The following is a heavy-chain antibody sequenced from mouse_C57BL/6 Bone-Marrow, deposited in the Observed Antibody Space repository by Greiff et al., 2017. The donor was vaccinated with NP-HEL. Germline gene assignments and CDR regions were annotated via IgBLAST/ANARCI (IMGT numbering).Heavy chain of an antibody. CDR2: ISDGGSYT. Sequence: DVKLVESGGGLVKPGGSLKLSCAASGFTFSSYAMSWVRQTPEKRLEWVATISDGGSYTYYPDNVKGRFTISRDNAKNNLYLQMSHLKSEDTAMYYCARDLTTVVATNFDVWGTGTTVTVSS. V-gene: IGHV5-4*01. J-gene: IGHJ1*03. CDR1: GFTFSSYA. CDR3: ARDLTTVVATNFDV. D-gene: IGHD1-1*01.